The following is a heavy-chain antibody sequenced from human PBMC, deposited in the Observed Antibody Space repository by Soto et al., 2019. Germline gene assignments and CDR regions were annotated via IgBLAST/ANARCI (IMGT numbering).Heavy chain of an antibody. V-gene: IGHV1-69*13. D-gene: IGHD3-22*01. J-gene: IGHJ4*02. CDR3: ARQFDYDSSGYYYAY. Sequence: SVKVSCKASGVTFNRNTISWARQAPGQGLEWMGGIIPIFGTANYAQKFQGRVTITADESTNTAYMELSRLRSEDTAVYYCARQFDYDSSGYYYAYWGQGTLVTVSS. CDR2: IIPIFGTA. CDR1: GVTFNRNT.